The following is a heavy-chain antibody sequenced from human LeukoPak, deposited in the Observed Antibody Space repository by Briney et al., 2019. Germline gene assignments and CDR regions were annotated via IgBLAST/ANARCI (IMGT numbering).Heavy chain of an antibody. CDR2: IYSDNT. CDR1: GLTLSSNS. D-gene: IGHD4/OR15-4a*01. V-gene: IGHV3-53*01. J-gene: IGHJ4*02. Sequence: GRSLRLSCAASGLTLSSNSMSWVRQAHGEGMEWDSFIYSDNTHYSDSVKGRFTISRDNSKNTLYLQMNSRRAEDTAVYYCARRAGAYSHPDNYGGQGTLVTVSS. CDR3: ARRAGAYSHPDNY.